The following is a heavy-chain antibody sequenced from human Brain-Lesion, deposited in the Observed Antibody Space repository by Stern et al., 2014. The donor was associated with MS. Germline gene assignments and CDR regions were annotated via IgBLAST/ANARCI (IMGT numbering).Heavy chain of an antibody. Sequence: EVQLVESGAEVKKPGESLKISCKGSGYRFTSNWIGWVRQMPGQGLEWMGIIWPGGSDSRYSPSFQGQVTISADKSISTASLKWRSLQASDTAMYYCARRGDSSSSGFDYWGQGTLVIVSS. D-gene: IGHD6-6*01. CDR2: IWPGGSDS. V-gene: IGHV5-51*01. CDR1: GYRFTSNW. J-gene: IGHJ4*02. CDR3: ARRGDSSSSGFDY.